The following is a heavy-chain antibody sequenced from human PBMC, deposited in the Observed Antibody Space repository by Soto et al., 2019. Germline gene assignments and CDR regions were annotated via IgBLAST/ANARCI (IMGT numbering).Heavy chain of an antibody. V-gene: IGHV3-74*03. Sequence: GGSLRLSCAASGFTFGDYWMHWVRQPPGKGPEWVSRMTGDGRTTQYADSVKGRFTASRDNAKSTLYLQMNSLRAEDTAVYYCATAEVDYWGPGTLVTVSS. CDR3: ATAEVDY. J-gene: IGHJ4*02. CDR2: MTGDGRTT. CDR1: GFTFGDYW.